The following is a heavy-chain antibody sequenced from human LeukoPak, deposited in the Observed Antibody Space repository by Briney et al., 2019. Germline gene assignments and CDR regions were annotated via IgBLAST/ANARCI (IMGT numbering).Heavy chain of an antibody. V-gene: IGHV1-58*01. CDR1: GFTFSNSA. CDR3: AVDVIYESD. D-gene: IGHD2/OR15-2a*01. Sequence: SVKVSCKAAGFTFSNSAVQWVRQARGQRLEWIGWIVVGSGNTNYAQKFQERVTITRDMSTSTAYMELSSLRSEDTAVYYCAVDVIYESDWGQGTLVTVS. CDR2: IVVGSGNT. J-gene: IGHJ4*02.